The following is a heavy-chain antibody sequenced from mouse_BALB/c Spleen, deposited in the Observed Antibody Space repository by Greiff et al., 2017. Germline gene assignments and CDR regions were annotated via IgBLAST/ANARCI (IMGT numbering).Heavy chain of an antibody. J-gene: IGHJ1*01. CDR2: IYPGNSDT. D-gene: IGHD1-1*01. CDR3: TRYSGSSYWYFDV. V-gene: IGHV1-5*01. Sequence: VHVKQSGTVLARPGASVKMSCKASGYSFTSYWMHWVKQRPGQGLEWIGAIYPGNSDTSYNQKFKGKAKLTAVTSASTAYMELSSLTNEDSAVYYCTRYSGSSYWYFDVWGAGTTVTVSS. CDR1: GYSFTSYW.